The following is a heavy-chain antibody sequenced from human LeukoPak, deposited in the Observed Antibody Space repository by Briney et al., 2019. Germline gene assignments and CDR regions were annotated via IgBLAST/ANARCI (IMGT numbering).Heavy chain of an antibody. CDR2: IRSKSYGGTT. D-gene: IGHD3-3*01. CDR1: GLTFGDYA. CDR3: TRGGRFSDY. Sequence: PGGSLRLSCTASGLTFGDYAMGWGRQAPGKGLEWVGFIRSKSYGGTTEYAASVKGRFTISRDDSKSIAYLQMSSVTIEDTAVYYCTRGGRFSDYWGQGTLVTVSS. V-gene: IGHV3-49*04. J-gene: IGHJ4*02.